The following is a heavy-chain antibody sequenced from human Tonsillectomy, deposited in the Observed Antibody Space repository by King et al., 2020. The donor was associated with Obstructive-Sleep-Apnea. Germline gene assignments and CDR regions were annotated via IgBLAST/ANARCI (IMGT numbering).Heavy chain of an antibody. V-gene: IGHV4-39*01. Sequence: QLQESGPGLVKPSETLSPTCTVSGGSISSSNYFWAWIRQPPGTGLEWLGSIYFSGSTYYNPSLKSRVTVSVDTSKNQFSLKMTSVTAADTAVYYCARLVRFGESYDYWGQGTLVTVSS. J-gene: IGHJ4*02. CDR3: ARLVRFGESYDY. CDR2: IYFSGST. D-gene: IGHD3-10*01. CDR1: GGSISSSNYF.